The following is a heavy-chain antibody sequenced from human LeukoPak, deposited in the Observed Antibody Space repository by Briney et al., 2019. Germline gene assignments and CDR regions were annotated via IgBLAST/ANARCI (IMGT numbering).Heavy chain of an antibody. CDR3: ARDFTVGSGSYYIISTWFDP. J-gene: IGHJ5*02. CDR2: INPSGGSS. CDR1: GYTFTSYY. V-gene: IGHV1-46*01. Sequence: ASVKVSCKASGYTFTSYYMHWVRQAPGQGLEWMGIINPSGGSSSYAQKFQGRVTMTRDTSTSTVYMELSSLRSEDTAVYYCARDFTVGSGSYYIISTWFDPWGQGTLVTVSS. D-gene: IGHD3-10*01.